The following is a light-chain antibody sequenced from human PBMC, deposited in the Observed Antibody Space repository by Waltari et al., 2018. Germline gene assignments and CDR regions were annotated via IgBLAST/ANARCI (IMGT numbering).Light chain of an antibody. CDR2: DVT. J-gene: IGLJ3*02. CDR3: CSFAGTYTWV. V-gene: IGLV2-11*01. CDR1: TSDVGVYNY. Sequence: SALTQPRSVSGSPRQSVTLSCTGTTSDVGVYNYVHWYQHHPGKAPKLMIFDVTQRPSGVPDRFSGSKSANTASLTISGLQAEDEADYYCCSFAGTYTWVFGGGTKVTVL.